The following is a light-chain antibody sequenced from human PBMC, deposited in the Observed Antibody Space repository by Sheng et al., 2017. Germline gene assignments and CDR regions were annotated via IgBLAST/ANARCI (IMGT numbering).Light chain of an antibody. J-gene: IGKJ3*01. CDR1: QSVSNNY. V-gene: IGKV3D-20*02. CDR2: EAS. Sequence: ELVLTQSPGTLALSRGGRATLSCRASQSVSNNYLAWYQQKPGQAPRLLIYEASNRATGIPARFSGSGSGTEFSLTITSLQPEDFAVYYCQQRSNWPLTFG. CDR3: QQRSNWPLT.